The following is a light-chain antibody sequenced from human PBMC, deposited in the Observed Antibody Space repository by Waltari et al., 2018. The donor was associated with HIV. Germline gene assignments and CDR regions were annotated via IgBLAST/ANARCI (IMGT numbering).Light chain of an antibody. CDR2: RDI. CDR3: QSADNSGTYV. CDR1: TFSNQY. V-gene: IGLV3-25*03. J-gene: IGLJ1*01. Sequence: SYDFTPPPPVSVSPGQPARIPCPGDTFSNQYSYWYQQKSGQAPVLVIFRDIERPSGIPERFSGSRSGATVTLTISGVQAEDEADYYCQSADNSGTYVFATGTQVTVL.